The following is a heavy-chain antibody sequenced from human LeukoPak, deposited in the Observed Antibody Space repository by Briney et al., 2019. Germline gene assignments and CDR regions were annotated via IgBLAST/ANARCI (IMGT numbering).Heavy chain of an antibody. CDR2: IRYDGSNK. D-gene: IGHD5-18*01. J-gene: IGHJ4*02. CDR3: AKDSEGDTAMDPLDY. CDR1: GFTFSSYG. Sequence: AGGSLRLSCAASGFTFSSYGMHWVRQAPGKGLEWVAFIRYDGSNKYYVDSVKGRFTISRDNSKNTLYLQMNSLRAEDTAVYYCAKDSEGDTAMDPLDYWGQGTLVTVSS. V-gene: IGHV3-30*02.